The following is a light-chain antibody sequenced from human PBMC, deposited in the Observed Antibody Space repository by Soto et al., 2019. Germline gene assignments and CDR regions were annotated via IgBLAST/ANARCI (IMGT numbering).Light chain of an antibody. CDR3: QSYDSSLSGSVV. CDR1: SSNIGAGYD. CDR2: GKS. Sequence: QSVLTQPPSVSGAPGQRVTIPCTGSSSNIGAGYDVHWYQQLPGTAPKILIYGKSNRPSGVPDRFSGSKSGTSASLAITGLQAEDEADYYCQSYDSSLSGSVVFGGGTKLTVL. J-gene: IGLJ2*01. V-gene: IGLV1-40*01.